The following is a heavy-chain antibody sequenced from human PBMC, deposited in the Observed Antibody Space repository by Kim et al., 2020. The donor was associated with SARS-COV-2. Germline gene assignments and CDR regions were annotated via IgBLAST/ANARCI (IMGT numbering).Heavy chain of an antibody. CDR1: GFTFSSYG. J-gene: IGHJ6*02. Sequence: VGSLRLSCAASGFTFSSYGMHWVRQAPGKGLEWVAVIWYDGSNKYYADSVKGRFTISRDNSKNTLYLQMNSLRAEDTAVYYCAREYDPMRDYYGMDVWGQGTTVTVSS. D-gene: IGHD3-16*01. V-gene: IGHV3-33*01. CDR3: AREYDPMRDYYGMDV. CDR2: IWYDGSNK.